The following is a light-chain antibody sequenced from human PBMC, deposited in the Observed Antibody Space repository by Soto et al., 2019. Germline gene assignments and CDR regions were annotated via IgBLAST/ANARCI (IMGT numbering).Light chain of an antibody. Sequence: DILLTQSPGTLSLSRGERSTLXXRASQSVPRTYLAWYQQRPGQAPSLXIYGASSRATGIPDRFSGSGSGTDFTLTISRLEPEDFGVYYCQQYGSSHWTFGQGTKVDIK. CDR2: GAS. CDR1: QSVPRTY. J-gene: IGKJ1*01. CDR3: QQYGSSHWT. V-gene: IGKV3-20*01.